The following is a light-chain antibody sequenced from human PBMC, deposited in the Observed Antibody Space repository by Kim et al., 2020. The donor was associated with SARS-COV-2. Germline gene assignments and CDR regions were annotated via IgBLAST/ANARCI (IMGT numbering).Light chain of an antibody. CDR2: AAS. Sequence: ASTGDRVTITCRASQGISSYLAWYQQKPGKAPKLLIYAASTLQSGVPSRFIGSGSGTDFTLTISCLQSEDFATYYCQQYYSYPQTFGQGTKVDIK. CDR3: QQYYSYPQT. V-gene: IGKV1-8*01. CDR1: QGISSY. J-gene: IGKJ1*01.